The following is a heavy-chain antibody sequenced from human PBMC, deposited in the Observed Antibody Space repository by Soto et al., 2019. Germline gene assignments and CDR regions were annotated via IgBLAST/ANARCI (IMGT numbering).Heavy chain of an antibody. J-gene: IGHJ5*02. CDR2: IIPIFGTA. V-gene: IGHV1-69*05. Sequence: QVQLVQSGAEVKKPGSSVKVSCKASGGTFSSYAISWVRQAPGQGLEWMGGIIPIFGTANYAQKFQGRVTITSDESTSTDYMELSSLRSEDTAVYYCARDLFSYSSSVWFDPWGQGTLVTVSS. D-gene: IGHD6-6*01. CDR3: ARDLFSYSSSVWFDP. CDR1: GGTFSSYA.